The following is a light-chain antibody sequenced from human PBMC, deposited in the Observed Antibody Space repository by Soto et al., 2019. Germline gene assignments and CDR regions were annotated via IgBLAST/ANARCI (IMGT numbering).Light chain of an antibody. Sequence: QSVLTQPPSVSGAPGQRVTISCTGSSSNIGAGYDVHWYRQLPGTAPKLLIYGNDNRPSGVADRFSGSKSGTSASLAITGLQAEDEADYYCQSYDSSLSAYYVFGTGTKVTVL. J-gene: IGLJ1*01. CDR2: GND. CDR3: QSYDSSLSAYYV. V-gene: IGLV1-40*01. CDR1: SSNIGAGYD.